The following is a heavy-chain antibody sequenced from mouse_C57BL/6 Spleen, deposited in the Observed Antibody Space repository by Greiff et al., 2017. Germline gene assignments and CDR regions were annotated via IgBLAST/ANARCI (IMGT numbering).Heavy chain of an antibody. D-gene: IGHD1-1*01. J-gene: IGHJ2*01. CDR1: GYTFTSYW. CDR2: IHPNSGST. Sequence: QVQLQQPGAELVKPGASVKLSCKASGYTFTSYWMHWVKQRPGQGLEWIGMIHPNSGSTNYNEKFKSKATLTVDKSSSTAYMQLSSLTSEDSAVYYCAWGVYYYGSSPYYFDYWGQGTTLTVSS. CDR3: AWGVYYYGSSPYYFDY. V-gene: IGHV1-64*01.